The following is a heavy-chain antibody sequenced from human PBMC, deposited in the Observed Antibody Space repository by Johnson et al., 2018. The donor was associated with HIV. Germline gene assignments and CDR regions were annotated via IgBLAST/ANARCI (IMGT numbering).Heavy chain of an antibody. J-gene: IGHJ3*02. V-gene: IGHV3-30*02. CDR2: IRHDGSNK. CDR3: AKTAAADAFDI. CDR1: GFTFRSYG. D-gene: IGHD2-2*01. Sequence: QVQLVESGGGVVQPGGSLRLSCAASGFTFRSYGMHWVRQAPGKGLEWVAFIRHDGSNKYYADSVKGRFTISRDNSKNTLYLQMNSLRAEDTAVYYCAKTAAADAFDIWGQGTMVTVSS.